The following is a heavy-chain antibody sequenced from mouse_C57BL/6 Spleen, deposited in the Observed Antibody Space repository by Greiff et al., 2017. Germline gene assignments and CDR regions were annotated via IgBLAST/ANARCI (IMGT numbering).Heavy chain of an antibody. CDR3: ARNSGDGYYDYYAMDY. Sequence: VQLVESGPGLVAPSQSLSITCTVSGFSLTSSAISWVSQPPGKGLEWLGVIWTGGGTNYNSALKSRLSISKDNSKSKVFLKMNSLQTDDTARYYCARNSGDGYYDYYAMDYWGQGTSVTVSS. J-gene: IGHJ4*01. CDR1: GFSLTSSA. V-gene: IGHV2-9-1*01. CDR2: IWTGGGT. D-gene: IGHD2-3*01.